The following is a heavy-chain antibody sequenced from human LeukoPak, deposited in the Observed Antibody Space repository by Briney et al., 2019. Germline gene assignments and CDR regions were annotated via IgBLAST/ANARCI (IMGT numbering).Heavy chain of an antibody. CDR2: ISSSGSNI. V-gene: IGHV3-11*04. CDR3: VREGYSTGQFDY. J-gene: IGHJ4*02. CDR1: GFIFSDYY. D-gene: IGHD2-8*02. Sequence: GGSLRLSCAASGFIFSDYYMTWIRQAPGKGLEWVSHISSSGSNIHHADSVKGRFTISRDNAKNSLYLQMDSLRAEDTAVYYCVREGYSTGQFDYWGQGTLVTVSS.